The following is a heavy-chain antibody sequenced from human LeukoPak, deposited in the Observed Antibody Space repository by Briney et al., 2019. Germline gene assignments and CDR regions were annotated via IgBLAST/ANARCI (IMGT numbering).Heavy chain of an antibody. CDR2: IIPILGIA. D-gene: IGHD5-18*01. J-gene: IGHJ4*02. CDR1: GGTFSSYA. V-gene: IGHV1-69*04. CDR3: ASSTRGVHEYSYGGYFDY. Sequence: SVKVSCKSSGGTFSSYAISWVRQAPGQGLEWMGRIIPILGIANYAQKFQGRVTITTDESTSTAYMELSSLRSEDTAVYYCASSTRGVHEYSYGGYFDYWGQGTLVTVSS.